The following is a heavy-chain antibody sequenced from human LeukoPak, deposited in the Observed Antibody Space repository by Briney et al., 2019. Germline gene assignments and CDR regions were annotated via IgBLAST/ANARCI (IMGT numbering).Heavy chain of an antibody. CDR2: IYTSGST. CDR3: ARDGSGYYDTSGYRN. D-gene: IGHD3-22*01. J-gene: IGHJ4*02. CDR1: GGSISSGSYY. V-gene: IGHV4-61*02. Sequence: SQTLSLTCTVSGGSISSGSYYWSWIRQPAGKGLEWIGRIYTSGSTNYNPSLESRVTISLDTSKNQFSLKLSSVTAADTAVYYCARDGSGYYDTSGYRNWGQGTLVTFSS.